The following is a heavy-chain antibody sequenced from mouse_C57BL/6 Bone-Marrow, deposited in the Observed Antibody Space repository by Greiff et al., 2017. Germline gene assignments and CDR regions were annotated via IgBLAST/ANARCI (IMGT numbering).Heavy chain of an antibody. CDR2: ISSGGDYI. D-gene: IGHD2-3*01. CDR3: TRDSGWLLRNYAMDY. J-gene: IGHJ4*01. V-gene: IGHV5-9-1*02. Sequence: EVQLVESGEGLVKPGGSLKLSCAASGFPFSSYAMSWVRQTPEKRLEWVAYISSGGDYIYYADTVQGRFTISRDNARNTLYMQMSSLKSEDTAMYYCTRDSGWLLRNYAMDYWGQGTSVTVSS. CDR1: GFPFSSYA.